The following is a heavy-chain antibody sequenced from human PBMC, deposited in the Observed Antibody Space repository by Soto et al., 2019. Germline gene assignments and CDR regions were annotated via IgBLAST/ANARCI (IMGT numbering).Heavy chain of an antibody. CDR2: IYNSGST. CDR1: GGSVSSGSYY. J-gene: IGHJ4*02. D-gene: IGHD6-19*01. Sequence: SETLSLTCTVSGGSVSSGSYYWSWIRQPPGKGLEWIGYIYNSGSTNFNPSLKGRVTISVDTSKNQFSLRLSPVTAADTAVYYCARGAVRQFPYYFDHWGQGTLVTVSS. CDR3: ARGAVRQFPYYFDH. V-gene: IGHV4-61*01.